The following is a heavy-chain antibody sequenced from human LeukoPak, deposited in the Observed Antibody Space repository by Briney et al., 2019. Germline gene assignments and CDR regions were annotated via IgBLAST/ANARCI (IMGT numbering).Heavy chain of an antibody. D-gene: IGHD3-10*01. Sequence: TWVRQPPGTGLAWLGEIYHSGSTNYNPSLKSRVTISVDKSKNQFSLKLSSVTAADTAVYYCARGVGYGSGSYPFDYWGQGTLVTVSS. V-gene: IGHV4/OR15-8*01. CDR3: ARGVGYGSGSYPFDY. CDR2: IYHSGST. J-gene: IGHJ4*02.